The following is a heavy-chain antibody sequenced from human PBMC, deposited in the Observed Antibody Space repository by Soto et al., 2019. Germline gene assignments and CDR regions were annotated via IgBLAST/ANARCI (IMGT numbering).Heavy chain of an antibody. Sequence: SETLSLTCTVSGGSISSYYWSWIRQPPGKGLEWIGYIYYSGSTNYNPSLKSRVTISVDTSKNQFSLKLSSVTAADTAVYYCAGVDWGLTLKWFDPWGQGTLVTVSS. CDR3: AGVDWGLTLKWFDP. V-gene: IGHV4-59*01. CDR2: IYYSGST. D-gene: IGHD3-9*01. J-gene: IGHJ5*02. CDR1: GGSISSYY.